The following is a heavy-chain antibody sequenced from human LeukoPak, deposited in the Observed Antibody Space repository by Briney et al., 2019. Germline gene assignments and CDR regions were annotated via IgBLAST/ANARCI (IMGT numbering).Heavy chain of an antibody. J-gene: IGHJ6*02. Sequence: AASVKVSCKASGYTFTSYGISWVRQAPGQGLEWMGWISAYNGNTNYAQKLQGRVTMTTDTSTSTAYMELRSLRSDDTAVYYCARDVRIAAAGRVYYGMDVWGQGTTVTVSS. CDR3: ARDVRIAAAGRVYYGMDV. CDR1: GYTFTSYG. CDR2: ISAYNGNT. V-gene: IGHV1-18*01. D-gene: IGHD6-13*01.